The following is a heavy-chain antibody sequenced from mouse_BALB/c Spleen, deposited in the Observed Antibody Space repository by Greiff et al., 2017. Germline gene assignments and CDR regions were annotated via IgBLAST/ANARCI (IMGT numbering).Heavy chain of an antibody. CDR3: ARVYYGYDGDYFDY. Sequence: EVKLMESGGGLVQPGGSLKLSCAASGFTFSSYGMSWVRQTPDKRLELVATINSNGGSTYYPDSVKGRFTISRDNAKNTLYLQMSSLKSEDTAMYYCARVYYGYDGDYFDYWGQGTTLTVSS. V-gene: IGHV5-6-3*01. CDR1: GFTFSSYG. J-gene: IGHJ2*01. D-gene: IGHD2-2*01. CDR2: INSNGGST.